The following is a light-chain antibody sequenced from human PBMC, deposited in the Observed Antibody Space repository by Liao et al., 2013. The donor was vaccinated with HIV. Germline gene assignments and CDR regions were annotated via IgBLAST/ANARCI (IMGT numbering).Light chain of an antibody. J-gene: IGLJ2*01. CDR1: ALPKQS. V-gene: IGLV3-25*03. Sequence: SYELTQPSSVSVSPGQTARITCSGDALPKQSVSWYQRKSGQAPVLVMYKDIERPSGIPERFSGSRSGTKVTLTISGVQAEDESDYFCQSADTIDTHVIFGGGTKLTVL. CDR2: KDI. CDR3: QSADTIDTHVI.